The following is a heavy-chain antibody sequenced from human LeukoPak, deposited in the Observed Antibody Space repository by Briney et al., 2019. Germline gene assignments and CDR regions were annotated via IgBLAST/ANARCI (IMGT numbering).Heavy chain of an antibody. V-gene: IGHV4-4*07. Sequence: SETLSLTCTVSGGSISSYYWSWIRQPAGKGLEWIGRIYTSGSTNYNPSLKSRVTMSVDTSKNQFSLKLSSVTAADTAVYYCARGRAYYYGSGRSSWVDYWGQGTLVTVSS. D-gene: IGHD3-10*01. CDR1: GGSISSYY. J-gene: IGHJ4*02. CDR2: IYTSGST. CDR3: ARGRAYYYGSGRSSWVDY.